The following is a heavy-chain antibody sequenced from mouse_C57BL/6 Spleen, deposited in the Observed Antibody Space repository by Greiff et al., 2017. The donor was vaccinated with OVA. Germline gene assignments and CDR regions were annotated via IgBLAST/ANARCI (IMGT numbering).Heavy chain of an antibody. CDR3: AREGIIPSYYFDY. CDR2: ISDGGSYT. CDR1: GFTFSSYA. D-gene: IGHD1-1*01. V-gene: IGHV5-4*01. J-gene: IGHJ2*01. Sequence: EVHLVESGGGLVKPGGSLKLSCAASGFTFSSYAMSWVRQTPEKRLEWVATISDGGSYTYYPDNVKGRFTISRDNAKNNLYLQMSHLKSEDTAMYYCAREGIIPSYYFDYWGQGTTLTVSS.